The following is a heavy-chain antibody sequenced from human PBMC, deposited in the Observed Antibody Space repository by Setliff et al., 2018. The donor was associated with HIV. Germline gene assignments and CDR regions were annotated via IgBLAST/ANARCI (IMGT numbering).Heavy chain of an antibody. CDR1: ADTFTYYW. J-gene: IGHJ3*02. V-gene: IGHV5-51*01. Sequence: GESLKISCQGSADTFTYYWIGWVRQMPGKGLEWMGVIYPGDSDTRYSPSFQGQVTISADKSINTAYLQWSSLEASDSAIYYCARRRGTYGNARDIWGQGTLVTVSS. CDR3: ARRRGTYGNARDI. D-gene: IGHD4-17*01. CDR2: IYPGDSDT.